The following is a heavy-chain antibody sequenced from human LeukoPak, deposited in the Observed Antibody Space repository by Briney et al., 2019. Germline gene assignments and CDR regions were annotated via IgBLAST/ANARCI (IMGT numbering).Heavy chain of an antibody. D-gene: IGHD3-16*02. CDR1: GYSFTSHY. J-gene: IGHJ5*02. CDR3: ARDNSVGDIAWWFDP. Sequence: ASVKVSCKASGYSFTSHYMHWVRQAPGQGLEWMGLINPSGSSTLYAQKFQGRVTMTRDMSTTTDYVELSGLRSEDTAVYYCARDNSVGDIAWWFDPWGQGTLVTVSS. V-gene: IGHV1-46*01. CDR2: INPSGSST.